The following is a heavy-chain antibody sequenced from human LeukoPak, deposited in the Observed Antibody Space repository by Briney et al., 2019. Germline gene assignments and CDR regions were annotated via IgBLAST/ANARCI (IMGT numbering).Heavy chain of an antibody. D-gene: IGHD6-19*01. CDR2: ISSSSSYI. CDR1: GFTFSSYS. V-gene: IGHV3-21*04. J-gene: IGHJ6*02. CDR3: ARDWLADYYYYGMDV. Sequence: PGGSLRLSCAASGFTFSSYSMNWVRQAPGKGLEWVSSISSSSSYIYYADSVKGRFTISRDNAKNSLYLQMNSLRAEDTAVYYCARDWLADYYYYGMDVWGQGTTVTVSS.